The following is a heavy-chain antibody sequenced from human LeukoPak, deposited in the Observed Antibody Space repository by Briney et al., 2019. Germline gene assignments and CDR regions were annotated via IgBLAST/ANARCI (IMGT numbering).Heavy chain of an antibody. D-gene: IGHD5-12*01. CDR2: INHSGST. Sequence: SETLSLTCAVYGGSFSGYYWSWIRQPPGKGLEWIGEINHSGSTNYNPSLKSRVTISVDTSKNQFSLKLSSVTAADTAVYYCARAVSGYDAPGYWGQGTLVTVSS. CDR3: ARAVSGYDAPGY. J-gene: IGHJ4*02. CDR1: GGSFSGYY. V-gene: IGHV4-34*01.